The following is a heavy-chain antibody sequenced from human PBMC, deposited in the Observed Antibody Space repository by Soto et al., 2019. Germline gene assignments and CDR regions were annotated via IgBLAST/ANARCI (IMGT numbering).Heavy chain of an antibody. Sequence: SETLSLTCTVSGGSISSSSSYWGWIRQPPGKGLEWVGSIYYLGNTYYNPSLGSRVTISVDTSKNQFSLKLSSVTAADTAVYYCARTRDYSFDYWGQGTLVTVSS. J-gene: IGHJ4*02. D-gene: IGHD2-21*02. CDR1: GGSISSSSSY. V-gene: IGHV4-39*01. CDR2: IYYLGNT. CDR3: ARTRDYSFDY.